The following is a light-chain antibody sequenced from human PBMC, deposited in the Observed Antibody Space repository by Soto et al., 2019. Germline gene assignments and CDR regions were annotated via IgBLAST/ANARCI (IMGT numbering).Light chain of an antibody. V-gene: IGKV3-20*01. Sequence: EIVLTQSPGTLSLSPGERATLSCRASQSVSSSYLAWYQQKPGQAPRLLIYGASSRATGTPDRFSGSGSGTDFTLTISRLEPEDFAVYYCQQYGSSPPKYTFGQGTKLELK. J-gene: IGKJ2*01. CDR1: QSVSSSY. CDR3: QQYGSSPPKYT. CDR2: GAS.